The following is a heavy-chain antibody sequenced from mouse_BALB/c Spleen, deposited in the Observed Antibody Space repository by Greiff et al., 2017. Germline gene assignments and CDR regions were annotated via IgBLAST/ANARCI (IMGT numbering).Heavy chain of an antibody. V-gene: IGHV5-12-1*01. CDR2: ISSGGGST. Sequence: EVQRVESGGGLVKPGGSLKLSCAASGFAFSSYDMSWVRQTPEKRLEWVAYISSGGGSTYYPDTVKGRFTISRDNAKNTLYLQMSSLKSEDTAMYYCARHDYGSSYYAMDYWGQGTSVTVSS. D-gene: IGHD1-1*01. CDR1: GFAFSSYD. CDR3: ARHDYGSSYYAMDY. J-gene: IGHJ4*01.